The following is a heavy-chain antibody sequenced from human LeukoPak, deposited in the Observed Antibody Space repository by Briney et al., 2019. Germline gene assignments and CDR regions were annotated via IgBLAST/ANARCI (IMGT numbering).Heavy chain of an antibody. D-gene: IGHD6-19*01. CDR2: IDWDDDK. CDR1: GGSISSYYW. CDR3: ARIPGIAVAGAPFDY. J-gene: IGHJ4*02. V-gene: IGHV2-70*11. Sequence: TLSLTCTVSGGSISSYYWSWIRQPPGKALEWLARIDWDDDKYYSTSLKTRLTISKDTSKNQVVLTMTNMDPVDTATYYCARIPGIAVAGAPFDYWGQGTLVTVSS.